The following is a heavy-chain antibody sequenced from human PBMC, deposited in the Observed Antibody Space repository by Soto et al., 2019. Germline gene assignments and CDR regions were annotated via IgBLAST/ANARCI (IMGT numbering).Heavy chain of an antibody. CDR2: MNPNSGNT. CDR3: ARTLYGANVDY. Sequence: QVQLVQSGAEVKKPGAAVKVSCKASGYTFTSYDINWLRQATGQGLEWMGLMNPNSGNTGYAQKLQGRVTMTMNTSISTAYMELSSLRSEDTAVYYCARTLYGANVDYWRQGPLVTVAS. J-gene: IGHJ4*02. V-gene: IGHV1-8*01. CDR1: GYTFTSYD. D-gene: IGHD4-17*01.